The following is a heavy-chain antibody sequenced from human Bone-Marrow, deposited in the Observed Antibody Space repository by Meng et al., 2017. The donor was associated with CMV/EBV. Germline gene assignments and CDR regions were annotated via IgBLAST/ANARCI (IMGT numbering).Heavy chain of an antibody. V-gene: IGHV3-30-3*01. CDR3: ARVRYSTSSGDAFDI. Sequence: GESLKISCAASGFTFSSYAMHWVRQAPGKGLEWVAVISYDGSNKYYADSVKGRFTISRDNSKNTLYLQMNSLRAEDTAVYYCARVRYSTSSGDAFDIWGQGTMFTVSS. J-gene: IGHJ3*02. D-gene: IGHD6-6*01. CDR2: ISYDGSNK. CDR1: GFTFSSYA.